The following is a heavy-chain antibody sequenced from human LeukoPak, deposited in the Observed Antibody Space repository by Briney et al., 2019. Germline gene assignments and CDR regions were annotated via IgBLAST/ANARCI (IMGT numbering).Heavy chain of an antibody. CDR2: IYYSGNT. CDR3: ARQKCTSTSCLTKNAFDI. D-gene: IGHD2-2*01. CDR1: GGSISSYY. J-gene: IGHJ3*02. V-gene: IGHV4-59*08. Sequence: SETLSLTCTVSGGSISSYYWSWIRQPPGKGLEWIGYIYYSGNTNYNPSLKSRVTISVDTSKSQFSLKLSSVTAADTAVYYCARQKCTSTSCLTKNAFDIWGQGTMVTVSS.